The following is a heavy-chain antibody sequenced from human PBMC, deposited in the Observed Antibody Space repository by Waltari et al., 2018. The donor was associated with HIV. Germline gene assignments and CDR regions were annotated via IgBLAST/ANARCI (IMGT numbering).Heavy chain of an antibody. D-gene: IGHD6-6*01. CDR3: ARDGVLEYSSSSWAFDI. Sequence: QVQLVQSGAEVKKPGSSVKVSCKASGGTFSSYTISWVRQAPGQGLEWMGRIIPILGIANYAQKFQGRGTITADKSTSTAYMELSSLRSEDTAVYYCARDGVLEYSSSSWAFDIWGQGTMVTVSS. CDR2: IIPILGIA. V-gene: IGHV1-69*08. J-gene: IGHJ3*02. CDR1: GGTFSSYT.